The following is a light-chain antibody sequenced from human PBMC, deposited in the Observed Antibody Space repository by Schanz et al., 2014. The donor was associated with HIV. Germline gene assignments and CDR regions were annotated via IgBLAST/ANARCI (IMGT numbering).Light chain of an antibody. Sequence: QSVLTQPPSVSGAPGQGVTISCTGSNSNIGATSHVHWYQQLPGTAPKFLISTDGGRPSGVPDRFSVSKSGTSATLVITGLQTGDEADYYCGTWDSRMSVGVVFGSGTKLTV. CDR3: GTWDSRMSVGVV. CDR2: TDG. CDR1: NSNIGATSH. J-gene: IGLJ1*01. V-gene: IGLV1-40*01.